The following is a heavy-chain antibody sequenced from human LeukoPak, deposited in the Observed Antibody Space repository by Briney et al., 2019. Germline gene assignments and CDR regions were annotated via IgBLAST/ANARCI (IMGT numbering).Heavy chain of an antibody. CDR2: IYYSGSS. J-gene: IGHJ4*02. D-gene: IGHD5-24*01. CDR1: GGSISSSSYY. CDR3: ARHRSGWLQSSFDY. V-gene: IGHV4-39*01. Sequence: SETLSLTCTVSGGSISSSSYYWGWIRQPPGKGLEWIGSIYYSGSSFDNPALKSRVTISVDTSKNQFSLKLSSVTAADTAVYYCARHRSGWLQSSFDYWGQGTLVTVSS.